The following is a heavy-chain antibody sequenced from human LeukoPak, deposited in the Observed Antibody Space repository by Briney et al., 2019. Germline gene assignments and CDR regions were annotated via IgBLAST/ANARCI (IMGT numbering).Heavy chain of an antibody. CDR1: GYTFTSYD. J-gene: IGHJ4*02. CDR3: ARSMVRGVILLDY. Sequence: ASVKVSCKASGYTFTSYDINWVRQATGQGPEWMGWMNPNSGNTGYAQKFQGRVTITRNTSISTAYMELSSLRSEDTAVYYCARSMVRGVILLDYWGQGPVVTVSS. V-gene: IGHV1-8*03. D-gene: IGHD3-10*01. CDR2: MNPNSGNT.